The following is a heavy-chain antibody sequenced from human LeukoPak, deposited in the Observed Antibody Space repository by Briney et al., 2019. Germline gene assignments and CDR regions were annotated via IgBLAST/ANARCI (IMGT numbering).Heavy chain of an antibody. CDR1: GGSISSSSYY. CDR3: ARGRKWLTPDY. J-gene: IGHJ4*02. CDR2: IYYSGST. D-gene: IGHD5-24*01. Sequence: SETLSLTCTVSGGSISSSSYYWGWIRQPPGKGLEWIGSIYYSGSTYYNPSLKSRVTISVDTSKNQFSLKLSSVTAADTAVYYCARGRKWLTPDYWGQGTLVTVSS. V-gene: IGHV4-39*01.